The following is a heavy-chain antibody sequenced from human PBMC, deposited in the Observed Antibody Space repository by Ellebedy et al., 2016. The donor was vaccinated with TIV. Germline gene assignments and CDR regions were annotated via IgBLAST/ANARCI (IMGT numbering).Heavy chain of an antibody. J-gene: IGHJ5*02. D-gene: IGHD5-12*01. CDR3: ARDRFGATIP. V-gene: IGHV4-38-2*02. Sequence: SETLSLTXTVSGYSISSGYYWGWIRQPPGKGLEWIGSIYHSGSTYYNPSLKSRVTISVDTSKNQFSLKLSSVTAADTAVYYCARDRFGATIPWGQGTLVTVSS. CDR2: IYHSGST. CDR1: GYSISSGYY.